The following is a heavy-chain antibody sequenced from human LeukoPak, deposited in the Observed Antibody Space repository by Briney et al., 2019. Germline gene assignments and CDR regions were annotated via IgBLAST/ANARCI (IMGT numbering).Heavy chain of an antibody. CDR1: GFTFSSST. D-gene: IGHD4/OR15-4a*01. CDR3: VRIPNSANFPNWFDP. Sequence: GGSLRLSCAASGFTFSSSTMNWVRRAPGKGLEWVSSISSSSDYIYYADSVKGRFTISRDNAKNSLYLQMISLRAEDTAVYYCVRIPNSANFPNWFDPWGQGTLVTVSS. CDR2: ISSSSDYI. V-gene: IGHV3-21*01. J-gene: IGHJ5*02.